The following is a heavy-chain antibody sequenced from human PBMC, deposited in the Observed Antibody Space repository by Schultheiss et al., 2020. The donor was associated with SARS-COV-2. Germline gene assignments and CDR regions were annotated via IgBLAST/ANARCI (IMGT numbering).Heavy chain of an antibody. V-gene: IGHV1-69*08. Sequence: SVKVSCKASGGTFSSSTITWVRQAPGQGLECMGRIISFLGTTNYAQKFQGRVRITADKSTSTAYMELSSLRSDDTAVYYCARVLNPSGGHYYFVDWGQGTLVTVSS. D-gene: IGHD3-22*01. CDR3: ARVLNPSGGHYYFVD. CDR1: GGTFSSST. J-gene: IGHJ4*02. CDR2: IISFLGTT.